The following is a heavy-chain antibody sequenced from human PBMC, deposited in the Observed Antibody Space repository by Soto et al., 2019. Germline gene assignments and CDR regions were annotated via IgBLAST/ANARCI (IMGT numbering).Heavy chain of an antibody. V-gene: IGHV1-2*04. CDR2: INPYNGGT. Sequence: QVQLVQSGAEVKKPGASVKVSCKASGYTFTDYHLHWVRQAPGQGLEWMGWINPYNGGTNYAQRFQDWVTMTRDTSISTAYMELGRLRADDTAVYYCATEASISRGPNPLGYWGQGTLVTVSS. CDR1: GYTFTDYH. J-gene: IGHJ4*02. D-gene: IGHD3-3*01. CDR3: ATEASISRGPNPLGY.